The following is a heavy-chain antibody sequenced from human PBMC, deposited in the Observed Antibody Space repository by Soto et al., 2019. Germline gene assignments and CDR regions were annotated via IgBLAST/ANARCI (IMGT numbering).Heavy chain of an antibody. CDR3: AREDSSGWYGYYYYYGMDV. D-gene: IGHD6-19*01. V-gene: IGHV4-4*07. CDR1: GGSISSYY. J-gene: IGHJ6*02. Sequence: TLSLTCTVSGGSISSYYWSWIRQPAGKGLEWIGRIYTSGSTNYNPSLKSRVTMSVDTSKNQFSLKLSSVTAADTAVYYCAREDSSGWYGYYYYYGMDVWGQGTTVTVSS. CDR2: IYTSGST.